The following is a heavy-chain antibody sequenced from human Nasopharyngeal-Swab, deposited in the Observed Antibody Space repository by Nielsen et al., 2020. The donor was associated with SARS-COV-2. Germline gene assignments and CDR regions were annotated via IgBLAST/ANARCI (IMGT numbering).Heavy chain of an antibody. CDR1: GYTLTELS. J-gene: IGHJ2*01. Sequence: ASVKVSCKVSGYTLTELSMHWVRQAPGKGLEWMGGFDPEDGETIYAQKFQGRVTMTEVTSTDTAYMELSSLRSEDTAVYYCATSPAVAGTNWYFDLWGRGTLVTVSS. D-gene: IGHD6-19*01. CDR2: FDPEDGET. V-gene: IGHV1-24*01. CDR3: ATSPAVAGTNWYFDL.